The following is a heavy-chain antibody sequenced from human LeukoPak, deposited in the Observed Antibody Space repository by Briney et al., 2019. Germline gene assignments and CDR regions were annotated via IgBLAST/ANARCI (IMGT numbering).Heavy chain of an antibody. J-gene: IGHJ5*02. D-gene: IGHD2-2*01. CDR3: ARTTEDCSSTSCYQYWFDP. Sequence: GGSLRLSCAASGFTFSDYYMSWIRQAPGKGLEWVSYISSSGSMISDADSVKGRFTISRDNAKKSLYLQMNSLRAEDTAVYYCARTTEDCSSTSCYQYWFDPWGQGTLVTVSS. CDR2: ISSSGSMI. CDR1: GFTFSDYY. V-gene: IGHV3-11*01.